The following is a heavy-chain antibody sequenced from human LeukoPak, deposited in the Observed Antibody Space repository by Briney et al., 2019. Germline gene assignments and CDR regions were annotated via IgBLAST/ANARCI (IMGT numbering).Heavy chain of an antibody. CDR2: INTNTGNP. Sequence: ASVKVSCKASGYTFTSYAMNWVRQAPGQGLEWMGWINTNTGNPTYAQGFTGRFVFSLDTSVSTAYLQISSLKAEDTAVYYCARFLYSGQLVLTPLGYWGQGTLVTVSS. CDR3: ARFLYSGQLVLTPLGY. J-gene: IGHJ4*02. CDR1: GYTFTSYA. D-gene: IGHD6-13*01. V-gene: IGHV7-4-1*02.